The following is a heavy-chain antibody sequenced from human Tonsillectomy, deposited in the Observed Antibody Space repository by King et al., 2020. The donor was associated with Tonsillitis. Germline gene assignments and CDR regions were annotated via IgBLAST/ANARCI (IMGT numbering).Heavy chain of an antibody. V-gene: IGHV3-15*02. Sequence: QLVQSGGALVKPGGSLRLSCAASGLTFSNAWMSWVRQAPGKGLECLGRIKSKADGGTTAYAAPVKGRFTISRDDSKNTLSLQMKSLQTEDTAVYYCTTNLYFGDHWGQGTLVTVSS. D-gene: IGHD3-9*01. CDR1: GLTFSNAW. CDR3: TTNLYFGDH. J-gene: IGHJ4*02. CDR2: IKSKADGGTT.